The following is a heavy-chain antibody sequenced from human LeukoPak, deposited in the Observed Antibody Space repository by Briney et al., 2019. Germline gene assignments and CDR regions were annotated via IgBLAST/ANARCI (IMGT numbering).Heavy chain of an antibody. CDR1: GFPFSNNV. J-gene: IGHJ5*02. CDR3: AKGGYTTYFDP. Sequence: GGSLRLSCAASGFPFSNNVMTWVRQAPGRGLDWLAAIRGSGGSTYYADSVKGRFTISRDNSKNMLYLQMNSLRAEDTAVYYCAKGGYTTYFDPWGQGTLVTVSS. V-gene: IGHV3-23*01. D-gene: IGHD2-15*01. CDR2: IRGSGGST.